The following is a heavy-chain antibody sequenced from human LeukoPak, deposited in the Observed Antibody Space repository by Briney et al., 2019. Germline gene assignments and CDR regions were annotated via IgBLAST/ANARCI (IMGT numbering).Heavy chain of an antibody. J-gene: IGHJ4*02. CDR3: AKDFGSIFGDY. CDR1: GLTVSTYA. D-gene: IGHD3-10*01. Sequence: GGSLSLSYAASGLTVSTYAMRCVRQAPGRGLGWHSSISGEGSRTYHADCVTGRSTISRNNSKNKVYLQMNSLRAEDTALYFCAKDFGSIFGDYWGQGSLVTVSS. CDR2: ISGEGSRT. V-gene: IGHV3-23*01.